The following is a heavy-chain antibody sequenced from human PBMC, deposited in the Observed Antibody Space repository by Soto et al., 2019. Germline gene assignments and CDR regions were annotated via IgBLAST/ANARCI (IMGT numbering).Heavy chain of an antibody. D-gene: IGHD1-26*01. CDR3: ARGGAGRYMYYFDY. Sequence: QVQLVECGGGVVQPGRSLGLSCTASGFTFSNYAMHWVRQAPGKGLEWVAVVWYDGGNKYYADSVKGRFTISRDNSDNILYLQMSSPRVEDTAVYCCARGGAGRYMYYFDYWGLGTLVTVSS. J-gene: IGHJ4*02. CDR2: VWYDGGNK. CDR1: GFTFSNYA. V-gene: IGHV3-33*01.